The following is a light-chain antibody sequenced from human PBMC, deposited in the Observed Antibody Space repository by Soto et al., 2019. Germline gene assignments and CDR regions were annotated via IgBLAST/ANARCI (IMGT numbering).Light chain of an antibody. CDR2: SNN. CDR1: SSNIGGTNY. CDR3: AAWDDSLNVVV. J-gene: IGLJ2*01. Sequence: QSVLTQPPSASGTPGQRVFISCSGSSSNIGGTNYAYWYQQLPGAAPKLLIYSNNQRPSGVPDRFSGSKSGTSASLAISGLQSEDEADYYCAAWDDSLNVVVFGGGTKVTVL. V-gene: IGLV1-44*01.